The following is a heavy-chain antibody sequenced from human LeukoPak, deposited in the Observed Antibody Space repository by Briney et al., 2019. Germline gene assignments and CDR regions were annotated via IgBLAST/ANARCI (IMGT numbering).Heavy chain of an antibody. Sequence: SGTLSLTCAASGASISSGNYYSWVRQSPGKGLEWIAEIQHTGRTFYNPSLKSRVTMSADKSKNQVSVRLTSLTAADTAVYYCARAASYNLDYWGQGILVTVSS. D-gene: IGHD1-1*01. V-gene: IGHV4-4*02. J-gene: IGHJ4*02. CDR3: ARAASYNLDY. CDR2: IQHTGRT. CDR1: GASISSGNY.